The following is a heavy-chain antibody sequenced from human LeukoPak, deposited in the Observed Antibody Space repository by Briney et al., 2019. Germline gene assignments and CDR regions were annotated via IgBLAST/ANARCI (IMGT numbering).Heavy chain of an antibody. D-gene: IGHD6-19*01. V-gene: IGHV3-23*01. CDR1: GFTFSSYA. J-gene: IGHJ4*02. Sequence: GGSLRLSCAASGFTFSSYAMSWVRRAPGKGLEWVSAISGSGGSTYYADSVKGRFTISRDNSKNTLYLQMNSLRAEDTAVYYCAKDLTLAVAGTWAYWGQGTLVTVSS. CDR2: ISGSGGST. CDR3: AKDLTLAVAGTWAY.